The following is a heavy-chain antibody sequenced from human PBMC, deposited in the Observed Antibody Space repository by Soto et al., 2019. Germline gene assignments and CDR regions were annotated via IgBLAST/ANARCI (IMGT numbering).Heavy chain of an antibody. Sequence: ASVKVSCKASGGTFSSYAISWVRQAPGQGLEWMGGIIPIFGTANYAQKFQGRVTITADESTSTAYMELSSLRSEDTAVYYCARDQPIAVAGTVSAGVFDYWGQGTLVTVSS. J-gene: IGHJ4*02. D-gene: IGHD6-19*01. CDR2: IIPIFGTA. CDR1: GGTFSSYA. CDR3: ARDQPIAVAGTVSAGVFDY. V-gene: IGHV1-69*13.